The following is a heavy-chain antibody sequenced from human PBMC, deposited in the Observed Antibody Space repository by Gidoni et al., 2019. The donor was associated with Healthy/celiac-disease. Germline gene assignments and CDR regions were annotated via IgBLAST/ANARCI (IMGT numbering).Heavy chain of an antibody. CDR1: GFTLSSYV. CDR3: ARAVIAVAGTQYYYYGMDV. V-gene: IGHV3-33*01. CDR2: IWYDGSNK. J-gene: IGHJ6*02. D-gene: IGHD6-19*01. Sequence: QVQLVASGGGVFQPGRSLILSCAASGFTLSSYVIHWFRQAPGKGLEWVAVIWYDGSNKYYADYVKGRFTIARDNSKNTLYLQMNSLRAEDTAVYYCARAVIAVAGTQYYYYGMDVWGQGTTGTVSS.